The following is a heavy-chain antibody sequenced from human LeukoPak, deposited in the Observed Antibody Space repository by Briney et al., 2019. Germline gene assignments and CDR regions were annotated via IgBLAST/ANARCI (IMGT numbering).Heavy chain of an antibody. V-gene: IGHV3-66*01. CDR1: RFTVNSNY. D-gene: IGHD2/OR15-2a*01. CDR2: IHTGGGT. J-gene: IGHJ6*02. CDR3: TTSGTGDYYYGMDV. Sequence: GGSLRLSCAASRFTVNSNYMSWVRQAPGKGLEWVSVIHTGGGTYYADSVKPRFSISRDNSRNTLYLQMNSLRAEDTAVYYCTTSGTGDYYYGMDVWGQRTTVTVSS.